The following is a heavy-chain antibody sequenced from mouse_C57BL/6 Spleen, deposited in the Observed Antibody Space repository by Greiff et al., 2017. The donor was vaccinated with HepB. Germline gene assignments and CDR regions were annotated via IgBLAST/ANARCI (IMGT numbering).Heavy chain of an antibody. Sequence: DVHLVESGTVLARPGASVKMSCKTSGYTFTSYWMHWVKQRPGQGLEWIGAIYPGNSDTSYNQKFKGKAKLTAVTSASTAYMELSSLTNEDSAVYYCTRHYGSSYGGFAYWGQGTLVTVSA. CDR3: TRHYGSSYGGFAY. J-gene: IGHJ3*01. V-gene: IGHV1-5*01. CDR2: IYPGNSDT. CDR1: GYTFTSYW. D-gene: IGHD1-1*01.